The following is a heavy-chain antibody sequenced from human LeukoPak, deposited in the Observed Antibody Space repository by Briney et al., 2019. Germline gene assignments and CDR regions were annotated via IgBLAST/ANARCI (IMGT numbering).Heavy chain of an antibody. CDR3: ARDAVAGTRIVDP. CDR2: INHSGST. D-gene: IGHD6-19*01. J-gene: IGHJ5*02. V-gene: IGHV4-34*01. Sequence: PSETLSLTCAVYGGSFSGYYWSWIRQPPGKGLEWIGEINHSGSTNYNPSLKSRVTISVDTSKNQFSLKLSSVTAADTAVYYCARDAVAGTRIVDPWGQGTLVTVSS. CDR1: GGSFSGYY.